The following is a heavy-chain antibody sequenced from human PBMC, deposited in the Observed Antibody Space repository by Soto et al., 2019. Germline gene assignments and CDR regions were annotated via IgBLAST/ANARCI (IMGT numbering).Heavy chain of an antibody. D-gene: IGHD2-15*01. V-gene: IGHV4-30-2*01. CDR1: GGSISSGGYS. CDR3: ARGTDCSGGSCYSGFDF. J-gene: IGHJ4*02. CDR2: IHRSGTT. Sequence: QLQLQESGSGLVKPSQTLSLTCAVSGGSISSGGYSWSWIRQPPGKGLEWIGYIHRSGTTYYNPSLKRRVTISLDRSKNQLSLKVTSVTAADTAVYFCARGTDCSGGSCYSGFDFWGQGTLVTVSS.